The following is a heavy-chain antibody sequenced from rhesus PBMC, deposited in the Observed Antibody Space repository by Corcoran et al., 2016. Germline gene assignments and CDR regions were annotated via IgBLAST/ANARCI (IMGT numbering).Heavy chain of an antibody. CDR1: GFTFSDYY. V-gene: IGHV3-178*01. J-gene: IGHJ4*01. D-gene: IGHD1-26*01. CDR2: ITNNGGRT. CDR3: VRNPNWNYVGYYDF. Sequence: EVQLVESGGGLAKPGGSLTLSCAASGFTFSDYYMGWVGQATGKGLEWVARITNNGGRTGYADSVKGKCTISRENAKNTLYLQIDSLRLEDTAVYYCVRNPNWNYVGYYDFWGQGVLVLVSS.